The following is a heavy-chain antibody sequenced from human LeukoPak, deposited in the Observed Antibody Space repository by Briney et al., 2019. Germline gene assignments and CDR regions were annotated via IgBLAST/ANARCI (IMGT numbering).Heavy chain of an antibody. CDR1: GGSIRSFF. Sequence: SETLSLTCTVSGGSIRSFFWSWLRQPPGKPLEWLGHIYHTGSTNYNPSFKSRLTISVDMSKNLFSLKLTSLTSADTAVYYCARFYILTGYLDYWGQGTLVTVSS. J-gene: IGHJ4*02. D-gene: IGHD3-9*01. V-gene: IGHV4-59*01. CDR3: ARFYILTGYLDY. CDR2: IYHTGST.